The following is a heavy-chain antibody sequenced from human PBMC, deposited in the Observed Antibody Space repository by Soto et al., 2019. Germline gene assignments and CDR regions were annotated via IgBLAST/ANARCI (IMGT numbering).Heavy chain of an antibody. CDR3: ARDSRLTPSGVVIVPSYFDQ. D-gene: IGHD3-3*01. CDR2: INPSGGST. Sequence: ASVKVSCKASGYTFTSYYMHWVRQAPGQGLEWMGIINPSGGSTSYAQKFQGRVTMTRDTSTSTVYMELSSLRSEDTAVYYCARDSRLTPSGVVIVPSYFDQWGQGTLVTVSS. J-gene: IGHJ4*02. CDR1: GYTFTSYY. V-gene: IGHV1-46*01.